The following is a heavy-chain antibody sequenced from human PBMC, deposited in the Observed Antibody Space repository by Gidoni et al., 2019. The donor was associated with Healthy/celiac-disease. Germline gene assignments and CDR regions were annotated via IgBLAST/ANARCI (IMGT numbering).Heavy chain of an antibody. J-gene: IGHJ4*02. Sequence: QVQLVQSGAEVKKPGSSVKVSCKASGGTFSSYAISWVRQAPGQGLEWMGGIIPIFGTANYAQKFQGRVTITADESTSTAYMELSSLRSEDTAVYYCARSVPNCSGGSCYSQRIDYWGQGTLVTVSS. D-gene: IGHD2-15*01. CDR3: ARSVPNCSGGSCYSQRIDY. V-gene: IGHV1-69*19. CDR1: GGTFSSYA. CDR2: IIPIFGTA.